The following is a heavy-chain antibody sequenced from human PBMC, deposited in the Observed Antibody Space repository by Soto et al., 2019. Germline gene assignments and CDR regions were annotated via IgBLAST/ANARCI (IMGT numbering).Heavy chain of an antibody. CDR2: MYYNGNI. V-gene: IGHV4-59*01. Sequence: LETLSLTCNVSGGSISNYYWTWVRQSPEKGLEWIGYMYYNGNINYNPSLKSRVTRSIDTSKNQFSLTLKSVTAADTAVYYCASGGNWFDPWGQGVLVTVSS. CDR3: ASGGNWFDP. D-gene: IGHD3-16*01. J-gene: IGHJ5*02. CDR1: GGSISNYY.